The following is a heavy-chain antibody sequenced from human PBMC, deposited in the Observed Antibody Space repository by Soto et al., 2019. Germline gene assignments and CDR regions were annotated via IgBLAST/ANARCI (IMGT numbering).Heavy chain of an antibody. CDR2: ISYDGSNK. Sequence: VGSLRLSCAASGFTFSSYGMHWVRQAPGKGLEWVAVISYDGSNKYYADSVKGRFTISRDNSKNTLYLQMNSLRAEDTAVYYCAKEHDSSGYYSAADYWGQGTLVTVSS. V-gene: IGHV3-30*18. J-gene: IGHJ4*02. CDR1: GFTFSSYG. D-gene: IGHD3-22*01. CDR3: AKEHDSSGYYSAADY.